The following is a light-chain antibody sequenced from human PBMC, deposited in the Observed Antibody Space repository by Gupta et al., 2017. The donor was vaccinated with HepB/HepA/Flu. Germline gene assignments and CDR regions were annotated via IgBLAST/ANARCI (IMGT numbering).Light chain of an antibody. V-gene: IGKV1-5*03. CDR1: RSTSTS. J-gene: IGKJ2*01. Sequence: DIQMMQHPSTPLASVRDRVTITCRTTRSTSTSFAWYHQKPGKDPKLLIYKASRLETGVPSRFSGSGSGTEFTLTISSLQPDDFVSYYCQHYDDYSDTFGQGTKLEIK. CDR3: QHYDDYSDT. CDR2: KAS.